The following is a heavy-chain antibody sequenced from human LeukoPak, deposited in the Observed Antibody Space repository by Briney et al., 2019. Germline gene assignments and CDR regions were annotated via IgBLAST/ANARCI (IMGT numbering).Heavy chain of an antibody. CDR1: GGSISSSTCY. Sequence: SETLSLTCTVSGGSISSSTCYWGWIRQPPGKGLEWIGTICYSGSTYYNPSLKSRVTISVDASKNQFSLKLSSVTAADTAVYYCARVRDDYSNFHWGQGTLVTVSS. CDR3: ARVRDDYSNFH. D-gene: IGHD4-11*01. CDR2: ICYSGST. V-gene: IGHV4-39*07. J-gene: IGHJ4*02.